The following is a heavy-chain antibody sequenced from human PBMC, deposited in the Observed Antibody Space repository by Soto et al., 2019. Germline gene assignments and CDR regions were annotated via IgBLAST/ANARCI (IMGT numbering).Heavy chain of an antibody. V-gene: IGHV1-46*01. J-gene: IGHJ5*02. D-gene: IGHD6-13*01. CDR2: INPSGGST. CDR1: VYTFSSYH. Sequence: LNVSWKACVYTFSSYHMHWRLHTTRQGLEWMGIINPSGGSTSYAQKFQGRVTMTRDTSTSTVYMELSSLRSEDTAVYYCARVEIAAAGTSWFDPWGQGTLVTGSS. CDR3: ARVEIAAAGTSWFDP.